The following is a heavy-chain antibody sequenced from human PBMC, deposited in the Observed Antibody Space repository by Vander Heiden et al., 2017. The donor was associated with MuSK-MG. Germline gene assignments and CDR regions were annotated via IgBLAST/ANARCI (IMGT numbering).Heavy chain of an antibody. Sequence: EVQLVESGGGLVQPGRSLRLSCTASGFTFGDYAMSWVRQAPGKGLEWVGFIRSKAYGGTTEYAASVKGRFTISRDDSKSIAYLQMNSLKTEDTAVYYCTRDADGESAFDIWGQGTMVTVSS. V-gene: IGHV3-49*04. CDR2: IRSKAYGGTT. J-gene: IGHJ3*02. CDR1: GFTFGDYA. D-gene: IGHD4-17*01. CDR3: TRDADGESAFDI.